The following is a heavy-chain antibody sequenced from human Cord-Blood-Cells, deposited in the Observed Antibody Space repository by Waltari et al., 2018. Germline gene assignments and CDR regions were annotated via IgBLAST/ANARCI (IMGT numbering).Heavy chain of an antibody. J-gene: IGHJ3*02. CDR2: IYHSGST. CDR1: GYSISSGYY. Sequence: QVQLQESGPGLVKPSETLSLTCAVSGYSISSGYYWGWIRQPPGKGLEWIGSIYHSGSTYSNPALKSRVTISVDTSKNQFSLKLSSVTAADTAVYYCARDIFSLTYYDFWSGYYDAFDIWGQGTMVTVSS. D-gene: IGHD3-3*01. CDR3: ARDIFSLTYYDFWSGYYDAFDI. V-gene: IGHV4-38-2*02.